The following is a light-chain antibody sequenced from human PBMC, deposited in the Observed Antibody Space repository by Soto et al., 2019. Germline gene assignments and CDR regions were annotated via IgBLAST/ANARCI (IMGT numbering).Light chain of an antibody. J-gene: IGKJ1*01. CDR2: DAS. Sequence: EIVLTQSPGTLSLSPGERATLSCMASQSVRGNYLAWYQQKPGQAPRLLIYDASNRATGIPARFSGSGSGTDFTLTISSLEPEDFAVYYCQQRSNWPRTFGQGTKVDIK. CDR3: QQRSNWPRT. CDR1: QSVRGNY. V-gene: IGKV3-11*01.